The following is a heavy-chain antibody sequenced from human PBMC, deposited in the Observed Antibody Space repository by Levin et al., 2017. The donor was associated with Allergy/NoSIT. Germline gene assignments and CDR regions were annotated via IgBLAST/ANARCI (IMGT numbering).Heavy chain of an antibody. D-gene: IGHD6-13*01. Sequence: GGSLRLSCAASGFTFSSYAMSWVRQAPGKGLEWVSAISGCGGSTYYADSVKGRFTISRDNSKNTLYLQMNSLRAEDTAVYYCAKGPPPPYSSSWYWVDYWGQGTLVTVSS. CDR3: AKGPPPPYSSSWYWVDY. J-gene: IGHJ4*02. CDR2: ISGCGGST. CDR1: GFTFSSYA. V-gene: IGHV3-23*01.